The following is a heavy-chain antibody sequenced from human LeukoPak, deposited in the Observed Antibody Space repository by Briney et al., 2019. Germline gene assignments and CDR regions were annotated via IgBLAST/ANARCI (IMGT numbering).Heavy chain of an antibody. CDR2: ISSSSSYI. D-gene: IGHD1-26*01. J-gene: IGHJ4*02. V-gene: IGHV3-21*01. CDR3: ARDPAGGSYEPLDY. Sequence: PGGSLRLSCAASGFTFSSYSMNWVRQAPGKGLEWVSSISSSSSYIYYADSVKGRFTISRDNAKNSLYLQMNSLRAEDTAVYYCARDPAGGSYEPLDYWGQGTLVTVSS. CDR1: GFTFSSYS.